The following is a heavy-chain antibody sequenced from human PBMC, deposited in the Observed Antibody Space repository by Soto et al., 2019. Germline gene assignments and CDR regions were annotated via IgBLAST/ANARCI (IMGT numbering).Heavy chain of an antibody. D-gene: IGHD3-3*01. CDR3: AKARGTTISDY. CDR1: GFTFSSYG. CDR2: ISYDGSNK. Sequence: PGGSLRLSCAASGFTFSSYGMHWVRQAPGKGLEWVAVISYDGSNKYYADSVKGRFTISRDNSKNTLYLQMNSLRAEDTAVYYCAKARGTTISDYWGQGTLVTVSS. V-gene: IGHV3-30*18. J-gene: IGHJ4*02.